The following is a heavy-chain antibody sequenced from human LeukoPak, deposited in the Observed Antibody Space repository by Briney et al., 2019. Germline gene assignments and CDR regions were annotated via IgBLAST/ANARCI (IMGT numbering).Heavy chain of an antibody. CDR2: TFYRSEWYN. V-gene: IGHV6-1*01. Sequence: SQTLSLTCAISGDSVSSDSAAWDWIRQSPSRGLEWLGRTFYRSEWYNDYAVSVKSRITINPATSKNQFSLQLSSVTPEDTAVYFCARGKSAYRLYYYYGMDVWGQGTTVTVSS. J-gene: IGHJ6*02. CDR1: GDSVSSDSAA. CDR3: ARGKSAYRLYYYYGMDV. D-gene: IGHD4-11*01.